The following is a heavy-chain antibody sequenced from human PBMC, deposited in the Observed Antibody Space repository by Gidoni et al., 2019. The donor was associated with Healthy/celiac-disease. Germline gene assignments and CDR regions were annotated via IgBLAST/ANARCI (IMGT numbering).Heavy chain of an antibody. V-gene: IGHV4-30-4*01. CDR2: IYYSGST. CDR1: GGSISSGDYY. Sequence: QVQLQESGPGLVKPSQTLSLTCTVSGGSISSGDYYWSWIRQPPGKGLEWIGYIYYSGSTYYNPSLKSRVTISVDTSKNQFSLKLSSVTAADTAVYYCARDQDDKPPYYYYGMDVWGQGTTVTVSS. CDR3: ARDQDDKPPYYYYGMDV. J-gene: IGHJ6*02. D-gene: IGHD1-1*01.